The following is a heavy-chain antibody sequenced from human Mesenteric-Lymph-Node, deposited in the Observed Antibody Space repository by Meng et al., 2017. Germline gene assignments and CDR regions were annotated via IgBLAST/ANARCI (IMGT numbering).Heavy chain of an antibody. J-gene: IGHJ4*02. CDR2: IGTVGDT. V-gene: IGHV3-13*01. D-gene: IGHD3-9*01. CDR3: VREALGVDWQPLDH. Sequence: EVQLVESGGGLVQPGGSLSLSCAASGFTFRNYDMHWVRQATGEGLEWVAAIGTVGDTYYPGSVKGRFTISRDDAKNSLYLQMISLRAGDTGVYYCVREALGVDWQPLDHWGQGTLVTVSS. CDR1: GFTFRNYD.